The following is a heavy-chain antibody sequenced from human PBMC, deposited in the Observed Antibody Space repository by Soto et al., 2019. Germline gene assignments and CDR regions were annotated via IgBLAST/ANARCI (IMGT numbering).Heavy chain of an antibody. CDR2: INSKTDGGTT. J-gene: IGHJ6*02. CDR1: GFTFKIAG. CDR3: TTVNSGGASTVPAYYYYGMDV. V-gene: IGHV3-15*07. D-gene: IGHD1-26*01. Sequence: GGSQRLSCGASGFTFKIAGITVARQAPGEGLEWVGHINSKTDGGTTDYAAPVKGRFTISRDDSKNTLYLQMNSMKTEDTAVYYCTTVNSGGASTVPAYYYYGMDVWGQGTTVTLSS.